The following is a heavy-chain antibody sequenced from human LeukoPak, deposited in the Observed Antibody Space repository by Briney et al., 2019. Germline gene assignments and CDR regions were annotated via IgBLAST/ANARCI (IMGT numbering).Heavy chain of an antibody. V-gene: IGHV3-7*01. CDR3: AREGGSGWYGGNYFDY. CDR1: AFTFSSYW. J-gene: IGHJ4*02. D-gene: IGHD6-19*01. CDR2: IKQDGSEK. Sequence: GGSLRLSCAASAFTFSSYWMSWVRQAPGKGLEWVANIKQDGSEKYYVDSVKGRFTISRDNAKNSLYLQMNSLRAEDTAVYYCAREGGSGWYGGNYFDYWGQGTLVTVSS.